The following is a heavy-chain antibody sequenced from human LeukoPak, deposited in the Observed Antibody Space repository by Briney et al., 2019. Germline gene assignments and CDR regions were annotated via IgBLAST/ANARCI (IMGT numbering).Heavy chain of an antibody. CDR1: GYSFTSYW. V-gene: IGHV5-51*01. Sequence: GESLKISCKGSGYSFTSYWIGWVRQLPGKGLEWMGIIYPGDSDTRYSPSFQGQVTISADKSISTAYLQWSSLKASDTAMYYCARLDYYGSGRGPLLDVWGKGTTVTVSS. D-gene: IGHD3-10*01. CDR2: IYPGDSDT. CDR3: ARLDYYGSGRGPLLDV. J-gene: IGHJ6*04.